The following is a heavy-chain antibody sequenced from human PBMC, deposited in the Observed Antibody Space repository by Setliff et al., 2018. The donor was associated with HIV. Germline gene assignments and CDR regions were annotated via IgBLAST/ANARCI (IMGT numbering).Heavy chain of an antibody. CDR1: GGSMSNYY. D-gene: IGHD3-10*01. CDR2: IFHTGSS. J-gene: IGHJ3*02. V-gene: IGHV4-59*12. Sequence: SETLSLTCTVSGGSMSNYYWSWVRQPPGKGLEWMGDIFHTGSSTYNPSLKSRVSLSVDTSKNQFSLKLSSVTAADTAVYYCAKTLPDAFDIWGQGTMVTVSS. CDR3: AKTLPDAFDI.